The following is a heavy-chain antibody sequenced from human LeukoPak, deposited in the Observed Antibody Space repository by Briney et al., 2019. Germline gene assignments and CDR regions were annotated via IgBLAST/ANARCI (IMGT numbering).Heavy chain of an antibody. V-gene: IGHV1-8*01. CDR3: ARNYYDSSGYPDY. CDR1: GYTFTSYD. CDR2: MNPNSGNT. J-gene: IGHJ4*02. D-gene: IGHD3-22*01. Sequence: ASVKVSCKASGYTFTSYDINWVRQATGQGLEWMGWMNPNSGNTGYAQKFQGRVTMTRNTSISTAHMELSSLRSEDTAVYYCARNYYDSSGYPDYWGQGTLVTVSS.